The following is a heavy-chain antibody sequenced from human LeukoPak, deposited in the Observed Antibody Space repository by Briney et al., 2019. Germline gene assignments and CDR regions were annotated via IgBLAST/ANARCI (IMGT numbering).Heavy chain of an antibody. CDR1: GGSISSSSYY. CDR2: IYYSGST. Sequence: SETLSLTCTVSGGSISSSSYYWGWIRQPPGKGLEWIGSIYYSGSTYYNPPLKSRVTISVDTSKNQFSLKLSSVTAADTAVYYCARAYSGSYGTFDYWGQGTLVTVSS. J-gene: IGHJ4*02. D-gene: IGHD1-26*01. V-gene: IGHV4-39*01. CDR3: ARAYSGSYGTFDY.